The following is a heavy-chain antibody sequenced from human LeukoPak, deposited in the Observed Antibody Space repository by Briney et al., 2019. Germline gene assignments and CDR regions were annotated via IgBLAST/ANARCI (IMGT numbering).Heavy chain of an antibody. CDR2: IYYSGST. D-gene: IGHD3-22*01. Sequence: SETLSLTCTVSGGSISSYYWSWIRQPPGKGLEWIGYIYYSGSTNYNPSLKSRVTISVDTSKHQCYLKLSSVTAADTAVYYCARQSISGSSLSYFDYWGQGTLVNVSS. J-gene: IGHJ4*02. CDR1: GGSISSYY. CDR3: ARQSISGSSLSYFDY. V-gene: IGHV4-59*01.